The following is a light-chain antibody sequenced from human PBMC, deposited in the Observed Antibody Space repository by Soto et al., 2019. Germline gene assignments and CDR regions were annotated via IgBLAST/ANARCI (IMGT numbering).Light chain of an antibody. Sequence: EIVMTQSPATLSVSPGERATLSCRARQSVSSNLAWYQQKPGQAPRLLIYGASTRATGIPARFSGSGSGTEFTLTISSLQSEDFAVYYCQQYNNLPPWTFGQGTKVEIK. CDR1: QSVSSN. V-gene: IGKV3-15*01. CDR2: GAS. J-gene: IGKJ1*01. CDR3: QQYNNLPPWT.